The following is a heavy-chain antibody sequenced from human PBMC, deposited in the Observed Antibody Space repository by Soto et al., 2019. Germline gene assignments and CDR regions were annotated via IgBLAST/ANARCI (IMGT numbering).Heavy chain of an antibody. CDR2: IWYDGSNK. D-gene: IGHD3-9*01. V-gene: IGHV3-33*01. CDR3: ARGPTGYGPTYYYYYYGMDV. Sequence: PGGSLRLSCAASGFTFSSYGMHWVRQAPGKGLEWVAVIWYDGSNKYYADSVKGRFTISRDNSKNTLYLQMNSLRAEDTAVYYCARGPTGYGPTYYYYYYGMDVWGQGTTVTVSS. CDR1: GFTFSSYG. J-gene: IGHJ6*02.